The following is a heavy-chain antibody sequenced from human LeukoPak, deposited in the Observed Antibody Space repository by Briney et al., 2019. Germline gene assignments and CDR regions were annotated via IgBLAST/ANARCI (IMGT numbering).Heavy chain of an antibody. CDR2: IYYSGST. J-gene: IGHJ6*02. D-gene: IGHD4-17*01. CDR1: GGSISSGGYY. Sequence: PSETLSLTCTVSGGSISSGGYYWSWIRQHPGKGLEWIGYIYYSGSTYYNPSLKSRVTISVDTSKNQFSLKLSSVTAADTAVYYCARSTVTNYGMDVWGQGTTVTVSS. CDR3: ARSTVTNYGMDV. V-gene: IGHV4-31*03.